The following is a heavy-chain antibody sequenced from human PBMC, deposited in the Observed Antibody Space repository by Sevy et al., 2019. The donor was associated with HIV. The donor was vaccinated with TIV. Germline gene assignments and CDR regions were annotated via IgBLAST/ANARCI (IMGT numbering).Heavy chain of an antibody. D-gene: IGHD1-7*01. V-gene: IGHV4-38-2*01. J-gene: IGHJ5*02. CDR1: GYSISSGYY. CDR2: IYHSGST. Sequence: SETLSLTCAVSGYSISSGYYWGWIRQPPGKGLEWIGSIYHSGSTYYNPSLKSRVTISVDTSKNQFSLKLGSVTAADRAVYYCARSNYPTIDWFDPWGQGTLVTVSS. CDR3: ARSNYPTIDWFDP.